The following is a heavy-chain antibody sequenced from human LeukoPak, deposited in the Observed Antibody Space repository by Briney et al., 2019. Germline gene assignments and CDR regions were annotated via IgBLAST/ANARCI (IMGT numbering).Heavy chain of an antibody. D-gene: IGHD1-26*01. CDR2: MNPNSGNT. J-gene: IGHJ4*02. CDR1: RYTFTSYD. V-gene: IGHV1-8*01. Sequence: ASVKVSCKASRYTFTSYDINWVRQAPGQGLEWMGWMNPNSGNTGYAQKFQGRVTMTRSTSINTAYMELNSLTSEDTAVYYCARSSVGARRRIDYWGQGTLVTVSS. CDR3: ARSSVGARRRIDY.